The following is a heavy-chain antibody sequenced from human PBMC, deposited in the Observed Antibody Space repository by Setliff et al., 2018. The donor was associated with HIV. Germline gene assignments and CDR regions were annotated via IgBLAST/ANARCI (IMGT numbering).Heavy chain of an antibody. CDR3: VRYRSGGTCYDIDY. CDR2: INHSGST. CDR1: GGSFSGHY. V-gene: IGHV4-34*01. J-gene: IGHJ4*02. Sequence: SETLSLTCAVYGGSFSGHYWSWIRQPPGKGLEWIGEINHSGSTNYNPSLKSRVTISVDTSKNQFSLKLSFVTAADTAVYYCVRYRSGGTCYDIDYWGQGTVVTVSS. D-gene: IGHD2-15*01.